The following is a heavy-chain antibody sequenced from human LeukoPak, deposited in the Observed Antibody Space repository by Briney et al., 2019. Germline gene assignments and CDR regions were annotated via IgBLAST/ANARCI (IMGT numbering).Heavy chain of an antibody. V-gene: IGHV3-9*01. CDR2: ISWNSDSI. Sequence: PGRSLRLSCAASRFTFDNHAMHWVRQAPGKGLEWISGISWNSDSIGYADSVKGRFTISRDNAKNSLYLQMNSLRTEDTAIYYCARGGVRRGYYDYWGQGTLVTVSS. CDR1: RFTFDNHA. D-gene: IGHD1-14*01. CDR3: ARGGVRRGYYDY. J-gene: IGHJ4*02.